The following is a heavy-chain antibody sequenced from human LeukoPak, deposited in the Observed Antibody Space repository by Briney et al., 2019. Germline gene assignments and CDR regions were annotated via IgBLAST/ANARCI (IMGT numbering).Heavy chain of an antibody. J-gene: IGHJ4*02. Sequence: GGSLRLSRAASGFTFSSYSMNWVRQAPGKGLEWVSSISSSSSYIYYADSVKGRFTISRDNAKNSLFLQMNSLRADDTGVYFCVSGGDSGYWGQGTLVTVSS. CDR3: VSGGDSGY. CDR2: ISSSSSYI. V-gene: IGHV3-21*04. CDR1: GFTFSSYS. D-gene: IGHD2-21*02.